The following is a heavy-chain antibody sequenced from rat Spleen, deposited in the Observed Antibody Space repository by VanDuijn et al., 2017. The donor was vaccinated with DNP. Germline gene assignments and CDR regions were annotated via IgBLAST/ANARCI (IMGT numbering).Heavy chain of an antibody. CDR2: ISNGGGST. Sequence: EVQLVESGGDIVQPGGSLKLSCIASGFTFNNYYMTWIRQVPGTGLEWVASISNGGGSTYYPDSVKGRFTISRDNAKNTLQLQMNNLRSEDTATYYCARDAGGPFDYWGQGVMVTVSS. J-gene: IGHJ2*01. D-gene: IGHD1-11*01. V-gene: IGHV5-31*01. CDR3: ARDAGGPFDY. CDR1: GFTFNNYY.